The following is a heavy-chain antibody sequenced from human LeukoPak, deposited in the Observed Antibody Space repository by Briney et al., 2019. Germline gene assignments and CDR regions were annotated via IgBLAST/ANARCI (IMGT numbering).Heavy chain of an antibody. CDR1: GGSISSSSYY. CDR3: ASAGDSGYRNYYYMDV. CDR2: IYYSGST. V-gene: IGHV4-39*01. D-gene: IGHD5-12*01. J-gene: IGHJ6*03. Sequence: PSETLSLTCTVSGGSISSSSYYWGWIRQPPGKGLEWIGNIYYSGSTYYNPSLKSRVTISVDTSKNQFSLKLSSLTAADTAVYYCASAGDSGYRNYYYMDVWGKGTTVTISS.